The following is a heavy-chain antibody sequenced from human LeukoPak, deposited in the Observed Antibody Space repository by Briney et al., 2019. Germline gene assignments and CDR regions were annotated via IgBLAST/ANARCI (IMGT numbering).Heavy chain of an antibody. CDR1: GYTLTELS. J-gene: IGHJ4*02. Sequence: ASVKVSCKVSGYTLTELSMHWVRQAPGKGPEWMGGFDPEDGETIYAQKFQGRVTMTEDTSTDTAYMELSSLRSEDTAVYYCATHSGSYGAFDYWGQGTLVTVSS. V-gene: IGHV1-24*01. CDR2: FDPEDGET. CDR3: ATHSGSYGAFDY. D-gene: IGHD1-26*01.